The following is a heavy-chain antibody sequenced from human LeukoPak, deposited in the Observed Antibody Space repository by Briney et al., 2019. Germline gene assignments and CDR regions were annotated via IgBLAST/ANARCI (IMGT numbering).Heavy chain of an antibody. V-gene: IGHV4-59*08. J-gene: IGHJ5*02. CDR3: ARQSGSGSYGIDP. CDR2: IHYTGGA. D-gene: IGHD3-10*01. Sequence: SETLSLTCTGGSISPYYWSWIRQSPGKGLEWIAQIHYTGGATYNPSLKSRVTISVDTSKNQFSLKLSSVTAADTAVYYCARQSGSGSYGIDPWGQETLVTVSS. CDR1: GSISPYY.